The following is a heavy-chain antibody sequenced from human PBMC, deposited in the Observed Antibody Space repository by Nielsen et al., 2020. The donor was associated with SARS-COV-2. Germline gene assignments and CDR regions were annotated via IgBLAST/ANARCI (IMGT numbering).Heavy chain of an antibody. CDR2: INPYSGGT. CDR3: ARARATIFGLVMSYGMDV. Sequence: ASVKVSCKASGYTFTDYYIHWVRQAPGQGLEWMGRINPYSGGTNYAQKFQGTVTMTRDASIRPVYMELTSDDTAVYYCARARATIFGLVMSYGMDVWGQGTTVAVSS. CDR1: GYTFTDYY. V-gene: IGHV1-2*06. D-gene: IGHD3/OR15-3a*01. J-gene: IGHJ6*02.